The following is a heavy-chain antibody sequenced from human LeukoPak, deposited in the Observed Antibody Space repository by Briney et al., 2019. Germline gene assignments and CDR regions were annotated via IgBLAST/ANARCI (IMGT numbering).Heavy chain of an antibody. CDR2: IYYSGST. Sequence: PGGSLRLSCAASGFTFSSYSMNWVRQPPGKGLEWIGSIYYSGSTYYNPSLKSRVTISVDTSKNQFSLKLSSVTAADTAVYYCARRRGYCSSTSCYRSYNWFDPWGQGTLVTVSS. CDR3: ARRRGYCSSTSCYRSYNWFDP. CDR1: GFTFSSYSMN. D-gene: IGHD2-2*02. V-gene: IGHV4-39*01. J-gene: IGHJ5*02.